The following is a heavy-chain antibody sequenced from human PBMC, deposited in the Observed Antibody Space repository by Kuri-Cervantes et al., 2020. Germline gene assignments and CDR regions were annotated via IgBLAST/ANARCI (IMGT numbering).Heavy chain of an antibody. CDR2: ISSSSSYI. D-gene: IGHD6-19*01. CDR3: ARDSLVAGTFGY. V-gene: IGHV3-21*01. J-gene: IGHJ4*02. CDR1: GFTFSSYS. Sequence: GESLKISCAASGFTFSSYSMNWVRQAPGKGLEWVSSISSSSSYIYYADSVKGRFTISRDNAKNSLYLQMNSLRDEDTAVYYCARDSLVAGTFGYWGQGTLVTVSS.